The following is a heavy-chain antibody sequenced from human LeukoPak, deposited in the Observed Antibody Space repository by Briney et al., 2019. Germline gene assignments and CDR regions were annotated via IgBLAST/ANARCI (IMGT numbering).Heavy chain of an antibody. V-gene: IGHV3-53*01. CDR1: GFTFSTSW. CDR2: IYSGGST. D-gene: IGHD5-18*01. Sequence: GGSLRLSCAASGFTFSTSWMTWVRQAPGKGLEWVSIIYSGGSTYYVDSVKGRFTISRDSSKNTLYLQMSSLRAEDTAVYYCARDGGYSYGYGYYYYYGMDVWGQGTTVTVSS. CDR3: ARDGGYSYGYGYYYYYGMDV. J-gene: IGHJ6*02.